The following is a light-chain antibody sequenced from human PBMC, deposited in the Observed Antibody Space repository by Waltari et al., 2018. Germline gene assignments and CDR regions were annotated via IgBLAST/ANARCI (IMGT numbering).Light chain of an antibody. V-gene: IGLV2-14*01. J-gene: IGLJ3*02. CDR1: SSDVGAYNY. Sequence: QSALTQPASVSGSPGQSITIPCPGTSSDVGAYNYVSWYQQHPGKAPKLMIYEVSNRPAGVSNRCAGSKSGKTASLTICGRQAEDEADYYCNSYAVSHTRVFGGGTKLTVL. CDR3: NSYAVSHTRV. CDR2: EVS.